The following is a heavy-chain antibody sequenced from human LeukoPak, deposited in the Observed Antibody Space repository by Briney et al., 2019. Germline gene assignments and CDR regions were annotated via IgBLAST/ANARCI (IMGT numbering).Heavy chain of an antibody. D-gene: IGHD3-10*01. Sequence: GGPLRLSCAASGFPFSSYSMNWVRQAPGKGLEWVSYIRSTGTTTYHADSVKGRFAISRDNDKNPLHLQMNSLGVDDTAVYYCARGRGALGYMDVWGKGTTVTVSS. CDR1: GFPFSSYS. CDR3: ARGRGALGYMDV. V-gene: IGHV3-48*01. J-gene: IGHJ6*03. CDR2: IRSTGTTT.